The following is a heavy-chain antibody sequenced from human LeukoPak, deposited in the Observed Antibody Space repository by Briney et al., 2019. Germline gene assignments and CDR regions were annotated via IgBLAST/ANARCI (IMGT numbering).Heavy chain of an antibody. CDR2: IIPIFGTA. CDR1: GGTFSSYA. Sequence: GASVKVSCKASGGTFSSYAISWVRQAPGQGLEWMGGIIPIFGTANYAQKFQGRVTITRDTSASTAYMELSSLRSEDTAVYYCARTHYGDYVPGYWGQGTLVTVSS. CDR3: ARTHYGDYVPGY. D-gene: IGHD4-17*01. V-gene: IGHV1-69*05. J-gene: IGHJ4*02.